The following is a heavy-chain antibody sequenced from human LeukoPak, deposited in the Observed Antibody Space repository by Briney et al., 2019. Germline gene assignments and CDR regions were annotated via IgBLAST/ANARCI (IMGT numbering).Heavy chain of an antibody. J-gene: IGHJ4*02. CDR1: GFTLSNFW. V-gene: IGHV3-7*05. CDR2: INRDGSHK. D-gene: IGHD3-10*01. CDR3: AKDHGSGSYYNLPDY. Sequence: PGGSLRLSCAASGFTLSNFWMNWVRQAPGKGLEWVAIINRDGSHKEYVDSVKGRFTISRDNSKNTLYLQMNSLRAEDTAFYYCAKDHGSGSYYNLPDYWGQGTLVTVSS.